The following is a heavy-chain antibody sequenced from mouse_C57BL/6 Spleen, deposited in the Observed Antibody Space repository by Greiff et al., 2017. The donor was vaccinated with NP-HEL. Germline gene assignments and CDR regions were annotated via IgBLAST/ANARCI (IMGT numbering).Heavy chain of an antibody. CDR1: GYAFSSYW. D-gene: IGHD1-1*01. CDR3: ASIDYCGSSYDAMDY. V-gene: IGHV1-80*01. J-gene: IGHJ4*01. CDR2: IYPGDGDT. Sequence: QVHVKQSGAELVKPGASVKISCKASGYAFSSYWMNWVKQRPGKGLEWIGQIYPGDGDTNYNGKFKGKATLTADKSSSTAYMQLSSLTSEDSAVYFCASIDYCGSSYDAMDYWGQGTSVTVSS.